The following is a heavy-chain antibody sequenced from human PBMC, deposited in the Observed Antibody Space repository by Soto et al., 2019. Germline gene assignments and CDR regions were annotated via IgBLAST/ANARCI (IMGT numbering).Heavy chain of an antibody. CDR1: GYNFINNW. CDR3: ARQSRVYYGMDV. J-gene: IGHJ6*02. CDR2: IDLSDSYT. D-gene: IGHD3-10*01. V-gene: IGHV5-10-1*01. Sequence: GESLKISCKRSGYNFINNWISWVRQMPGKGLEWMGRIDLSDSYTNYSPSFQGHVTISADRSISTAYVQWSSLKASDTAMYYCARQSRVYYGMDVWGQGTTVTVSS.